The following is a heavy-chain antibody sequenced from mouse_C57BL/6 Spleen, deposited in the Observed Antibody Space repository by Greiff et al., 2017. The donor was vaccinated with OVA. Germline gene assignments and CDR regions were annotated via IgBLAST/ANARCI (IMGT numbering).Heavy chain of an antibody. J-gene: IGHJ4*01. Sequence: QVQLKESGAELASPGASVTLSCKASGYTFTDHIMNWVKKRPGQGLEWIGRIYPVSGETNYNQKFMGKATFSVDRSSSTVYMVLNSLTSEDPAVYYCGKAGNFPHYYAMDYWGQGTSVTVSS. CDR2: IYPVSGET. D-gene: IGHD2-1*01. V-gene: IGHV1-11*01. CDR1: GYTFTDHI. CDR3: GKAGNFPHYYAMDY.